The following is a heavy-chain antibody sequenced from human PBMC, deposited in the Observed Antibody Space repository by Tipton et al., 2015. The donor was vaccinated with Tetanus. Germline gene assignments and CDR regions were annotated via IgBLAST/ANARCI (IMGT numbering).Heavy chain of an antibody. Sequence: SLRLSCVASGFIVSSHYMSWVRQAPGKGLEWVSVMYSGGDTYYVDSVKGRFSISRDNAKNTLYLQMNSLRVEDTAVYYCARDRHSYESSGYYLFDNWGQGTLVTVSA. CDR3: ARDRHSYESSGYYLFDN. CDR1: GFIVSSHY. CDR2: MYSGGDT. D-gene: IGHD3-22*01. J-gene: IGHJ4*02. V-gene: IGHV3-53*01.